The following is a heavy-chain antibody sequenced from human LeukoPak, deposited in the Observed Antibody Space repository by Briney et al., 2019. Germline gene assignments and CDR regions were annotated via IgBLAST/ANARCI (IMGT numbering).Heavy chain of an antibody. CDR3: LREETIVVIREPPP. V-gene: IGHV3-7*01. CDR1: GFTFSNYW. CDR2: KNQYGNDK. Sequence: GGSLRLSCAASGFTFSNYWMRWVRQAPGRGLEWVANKNQYGNDKYYVDSVKGRFTISRDNAKNSLYLQMNSLRAEDTAIYYCLREETIVVIREPPPRGQGTLVTVSS. J-gene: IGHJ4*02. D-gene: IGHD3-22*01.